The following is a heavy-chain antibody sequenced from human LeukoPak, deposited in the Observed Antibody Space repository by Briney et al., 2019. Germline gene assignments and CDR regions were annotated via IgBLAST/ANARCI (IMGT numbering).Heavy chain of an antibody. CDR3: ARGRTQQNIFDY. CDR2: VHLSGAT. Sequence: SETLSLTCDVSGGSIMTTNWWSWVRQPPNKGLEWIGEVHLSGATNYNPSLKSRVTISLDTSKNQFSLRLSSVTAADTAVYFCARGRTQQNIFDYWGQGALVTVSS. D-gene: IGHD1-14*01. V-gene: IGHV4-4*02. J-gene: IGHJ4*02. CDR1: GGSIMTTNW.